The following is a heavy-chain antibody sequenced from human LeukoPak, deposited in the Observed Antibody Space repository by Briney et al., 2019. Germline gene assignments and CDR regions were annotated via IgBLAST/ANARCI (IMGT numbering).Heavy chain of an antibody. CDR3: ATGGYYGSGYFDY. CDR2: FDPEDGET. D-gene: IGHD3-10*01. J-gene: IGHJ4*02. CDR1: GYTLTELS. V-gene: IGHV1-24*01. Sequence: GSVKVSCKVSGYTLTELSMHWVRQAPGKGLEWMGGFDPEDGETIYAQKFQGRVTMTEDTSTDTAYMELSSLRSEDTAVYYCATGGYYGSGYFDYWGQGTLVTVSS.